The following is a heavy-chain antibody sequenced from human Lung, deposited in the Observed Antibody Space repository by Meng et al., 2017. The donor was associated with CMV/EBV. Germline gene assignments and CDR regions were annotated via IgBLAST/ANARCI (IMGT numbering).Heavy chain of an antibody. Sequence: CAVSGGSNSSSSWWSWVRQPPGKGLEWIGEIYHSGSTNYNPSLKSRVTISVDKSKNQFSLKLSSVTAADTAVYYCARDSGYQQGLDYWGQGTLVTVSS. D-gene: IGHD6-13*01. V-gene: IGHV4-4*02. J-gene: IGHJ4*02. CDR1: GGSNSSSSW. CDR3: ARDSGYQQGLDY. CDR2: IYHSGST.